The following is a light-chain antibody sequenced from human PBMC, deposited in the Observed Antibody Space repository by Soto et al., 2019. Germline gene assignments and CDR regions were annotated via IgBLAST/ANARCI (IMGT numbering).Light chain of an antibody. CDR1: SSNIGNFY. V-gene: IGLV1-47*01. CDR2: KNN. CDR3: AAWDDSLSGPGV. J-gene: IGLJ7*01. Sequence: QPVLTQPPSASGTPGQRVTISYSGSSSNIGNFYVYWYQQLPGTAPKLLIYKNNQRPLGVPDRFSGSKSGTSASLAISGLRSEDEADYYCAAWDDSLSGPGVFGGGTQLTVL.